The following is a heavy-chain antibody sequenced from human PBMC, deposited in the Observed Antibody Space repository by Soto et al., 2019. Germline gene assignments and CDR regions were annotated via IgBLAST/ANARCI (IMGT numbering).Heavy chain of an antibody. V-gene: IGHV3-21*06. CDR1: GFTFTRYS. J-gene: IGHJ4*02. CDR2: ISSTTNYI. CDR3: ARACEGLTSNFDY. Sequence: GGSLRLSCAASGFTFTRYSMNWVRQAPGKGLEWVSSISSTTNYIYYGDSMKGRFTISRDNAKNSLYLEMNSLRAEDTAVYYCARACEGLTSNFDYWGQGTLVTVSS.